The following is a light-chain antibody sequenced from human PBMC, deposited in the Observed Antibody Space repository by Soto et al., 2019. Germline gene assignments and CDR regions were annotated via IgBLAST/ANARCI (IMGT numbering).Light chain of an antibody. CDR1: QSVSSS. Sequence: DIQLTQSPSTLSASVGDRVTITCRASQSVSSSLAWYQQKPGKAPKLLIFDVSNLESGVPSRFSGSESGTEFTLTISSLEFDDFATYYCQQYDYSRTFGQGTKLEIK. V-gene: IGKV1-5*01. CDR3: QQYDYSRT. CDR2: DVS. J-gene: IGKJ1*01.